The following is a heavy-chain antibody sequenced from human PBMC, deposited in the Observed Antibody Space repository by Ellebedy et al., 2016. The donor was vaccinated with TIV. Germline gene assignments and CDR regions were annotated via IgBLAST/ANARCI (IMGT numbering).Heavy chain of an antibody. J-gene: IGHJ6*02. CDR3: ARVSQVWFGELLTRNYYYGMDV. V-gene: IGHV3-23*01. D-gene: IGHD3-10*01. CDR1: GFTFSSYW. Sequence: GESLKISCAASGFTFSSYWMSWVRQAPGKGLEWVSLISSTGGNTYYTESVKGRFTISRDNSKHTVYLQMNSLRAEDTAVYYCARVSQVWFGELLTRNYYYGMDVWGQGTTVTVSS. CDR2: ISSTGGNT.